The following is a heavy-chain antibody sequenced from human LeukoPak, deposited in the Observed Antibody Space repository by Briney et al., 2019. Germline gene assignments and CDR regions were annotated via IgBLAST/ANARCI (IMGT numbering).Heavy chain of an antibody. CDR2: IIPILGIA. CDR1: GGTFSSYA. V-gene: IGHV1-69*04. Sequence: EASVTVSCKASGGTFSSYAISWVRQAPGQGLEWMGRIIPILGIANYAQKFQGRVTITADKSTSTAYMELSSLRSEDTAVYYCARGWRDYGARGYYYYGMDVWGQGTTVTVSS. CDR3: ARGWRDYGARGYYYYGMDV. D-gene: IGHD4-17*01. J-gene: IGHJ6*02.